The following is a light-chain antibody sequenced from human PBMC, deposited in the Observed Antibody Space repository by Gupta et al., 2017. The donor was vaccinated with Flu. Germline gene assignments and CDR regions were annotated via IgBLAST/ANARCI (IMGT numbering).Light chain of an antibody. Sequence: SASVGDSVSITCRASQTIGIFINWYQQKPGKAPNLLIYHSYTLQSGVPSRFSGSGDGTDFILTISSLQPEDAATYSCQQSYTAPLSFGGGT. CDR1: QTIGIF. J-gene: IGKJ4*01. CDR3: QQSYTAPLS. V-gene: IGKV1-39*01. CDR2: HSY.